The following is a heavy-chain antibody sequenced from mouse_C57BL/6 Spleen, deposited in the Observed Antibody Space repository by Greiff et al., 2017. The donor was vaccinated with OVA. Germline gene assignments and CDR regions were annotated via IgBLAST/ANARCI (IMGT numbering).Heavy chain of an antibody. Sequence: EVQLQESGGGLVKPGGSLKLSCAASGFTFSSYTMSWVRQTPEKRLEWVATISGGGGNTYYPDSVKGRFTISRDNAKNTLYLQMSSLRSEDTALYYCARYYDYDGGDYFDYWGQGTTLTVSS. V-gene: IGHV5-9*01. CDR2: ISGGGGNT. CDR3: ARYYDYDGGDYFDY. J-gene: IGHJ2*01. CDR1: GFTFSSYT. D-gene: IGHD2-4*01.